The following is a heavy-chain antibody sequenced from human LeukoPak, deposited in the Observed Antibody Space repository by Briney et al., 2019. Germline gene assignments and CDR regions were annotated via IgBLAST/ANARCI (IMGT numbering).Heavy chain of an antibody. D-gene: IGHD5-18*01. CDR1: GGSFSGYY. CDR3: ARNKPYGYVFYYYYMDV. V-gene: IGHV4-34*01. Sequence: SETLSLTCAVYGGSFSGYYWSWVRQPPGKGLEWIGEINHSGSTNYNPSLTSRVTISVDTSKNQFSLKLSSVTAADTAVYYCARNKPYGYVFYYYYMDVWGKGTTVTVSS. CDR2: INHSGST. J-gene: IGHJ6*03.